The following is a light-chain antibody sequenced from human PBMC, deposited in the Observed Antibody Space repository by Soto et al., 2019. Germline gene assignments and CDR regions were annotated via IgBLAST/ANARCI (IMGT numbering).Light chain of an antibody. V-gene: IGLV2-11*01. CDR2: DVT. J-gene: IGLJ2*01. CDR1: IDDVTAYYR. Sequence: QSALTQPPSVSGSPGQSVTISCSGTIDDVTAYYRVSWYQQTPGTAPKLMIYDVTKRPSGVPDRFSGSKSANTASLTISGLQADDEADYYCCSYAGNYTLLFGGGTKLTVL. CDR3: CSYAGNYTLL.